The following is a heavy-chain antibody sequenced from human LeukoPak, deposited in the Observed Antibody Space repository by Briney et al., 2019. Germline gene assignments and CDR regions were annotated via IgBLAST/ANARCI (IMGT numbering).Heavy chain of an antibody. V-gene: IGHV3-7*01. CDR3: ARVTLKYSGYVDY. CDR1: GFTFSYHW. CDR2: IKNDGTVK. Sequence: GGSLGLSCAASGFTFSYHWMTWVRQAPGKGLEWVANIKNDGTVKNYVDSVKGRFTISRDNAKNSLYLQMNSLRAEDTAVYYCARVTLKYSGYVDYWGQGTLVTVSS. D-gene: IGHD5-12*01. J-gene: IGHJ4*02.